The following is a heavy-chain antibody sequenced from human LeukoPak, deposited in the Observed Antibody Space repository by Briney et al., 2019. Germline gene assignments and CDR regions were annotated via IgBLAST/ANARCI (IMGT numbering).Heavy chain of an antibody. J-gene: IGHJ4*02. V-gene: IGHV1-8*01. Sequence: GASVTVSCKASGYTFTSYDINWVRQATGQGLEWMGWMNPNSGNTGYAQKFQGRVTMTRNTPISTAYMELSSLRSEDTAVYYCARGRFKTAAAAYWGQGTLVTVSS. D-gene: IGHD6-13*01. CDR1: GYTFTSYD. CDR2: MNPNSGNT. CDR3: ARGRFKTAAAAY.